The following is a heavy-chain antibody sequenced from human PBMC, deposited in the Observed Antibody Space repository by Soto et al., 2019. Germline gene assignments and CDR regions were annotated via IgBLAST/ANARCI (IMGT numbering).Heavy chain of an antibody. CDR3: ARGVYCSSTSCYGGLSYFDY. CDR2: INHSGRT. D-gene: IGHD2-2*01. CDR1: GGSFSGYY. V-gene: IGHV4-34*01. J-gene: IGHJ4*02. Sequence: QVQLQQWGAGLLKPSATLSLTCAVYGGSFSGYYWSWIRQPPGKGLEWIVEINHSGRTNYNPSLKSRVTISVDTSKNQFSLKLSSVPAADTAVYYCARGVYCSSTSCYGGLSYFDYWGQGTLVTVSS.